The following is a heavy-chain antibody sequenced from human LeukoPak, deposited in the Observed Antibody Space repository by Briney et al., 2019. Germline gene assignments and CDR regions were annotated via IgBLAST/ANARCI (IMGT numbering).Heavy chain of an antibody. CDR3: ARWAAGVTAYDY. CDR2: IYYSGST. D-gene: IGHD2-21*02. V-gene: IGHV4-59*01. Sequence: SETLSLTCTVSGGSISSYYWSWIRQPPGKGLEWIGYIYYSGSTNYNPSLKSRVTISVDTSKNQFSLKLSSVTAADTAVYYCARWAAGVTAYDYWGQGTLVTVSS. CDR1: GGSISSYY. J-gene: IGHJ4*02.